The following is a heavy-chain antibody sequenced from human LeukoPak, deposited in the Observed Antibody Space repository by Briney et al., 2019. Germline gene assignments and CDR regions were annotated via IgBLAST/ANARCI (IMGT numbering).Heavy chain of an antibody. D-gene: IGHD1-1*01. Sequence: HPGGSLRLSCAASGFTFSSYWVHWVRQAPGKGLVWVSRNISDGTNTNYADCVRGRFTISRDNAKNSLYLQMNSLRAKDTAVYYCGREIDRTGEYYFDQWGQGTPVTVSS. V-gene: IGHV3-74*01. CDR2: NISDGTNT. CDR3: GREIDRTGEYYFDQ. CDR1: GFTFSSYW. J-gene: IGHJ4*02.